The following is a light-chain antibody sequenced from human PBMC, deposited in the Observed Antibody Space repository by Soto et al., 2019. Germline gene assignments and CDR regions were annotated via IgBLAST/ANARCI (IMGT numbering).Light chain of an antibody. J-gene: IGKJ4*01. CDR2: GAS. CDR1: QSISSS. CDR3: QQYNNWPLT. Sequence: EIVLTQSPGILSLSPGERASLSCGASQSISSSFLAWYQQKPGQAPRLLIYGASTRATDIPPRFSGSGSGTDFTLTISSLQSEDFAVYYCQQYNNWPLTFGGGTKVDI. V-gene: IGKV3-15*01.